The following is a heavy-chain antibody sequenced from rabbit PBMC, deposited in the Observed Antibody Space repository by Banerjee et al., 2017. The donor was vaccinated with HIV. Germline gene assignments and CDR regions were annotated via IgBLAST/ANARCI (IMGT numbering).Heavy chain of an antibody. CDR2: IYAGSSVYT. Sequence: QEQLEESGGDLVKPEGSLTLTCKASGFDLSNYYYVCWVRQAPGKGLEWIACIYAGSSVYTYYASWAKGRFTISKTSSTTVTLQMTSLTGADTATYFCASDVGDADYGAAFNLWGPGTLVTVS. J-gene: IGHJ4*01. CDR3: ASDVGDADYGAAFNL. D-gene: IGHD2-1*01. CDR1: GFDLSNYYY. V-gene: IGHV1S45*01.